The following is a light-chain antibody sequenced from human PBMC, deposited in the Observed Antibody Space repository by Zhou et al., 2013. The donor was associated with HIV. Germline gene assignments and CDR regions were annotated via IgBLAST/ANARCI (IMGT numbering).Light chain of an antibody. CDR3: QQANSFPYT. V-gene: IGKV1-8*01. J-gene: IGKJ2*01. Sequence: AIRMTQSPSSFSASTGDRVTITCRASQDISSSLAWYQQKPGKAPKLLISAASTLQSGVPSRFSGSGSGTDFTLTITCLQSEDFATYYCQQANSFPYTFGQGTKVEIK. CDR2: AAS. CDR1: QDISSS.